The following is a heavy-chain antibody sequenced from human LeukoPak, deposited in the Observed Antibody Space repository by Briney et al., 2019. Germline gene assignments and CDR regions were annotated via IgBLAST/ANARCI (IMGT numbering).Heavy chain of an antibody. J-gene: IGHJ6*03. V-gene: IGHV4-39*01. CDR2: IYYSGST. Sequence: PSETLSLTCTVSGASISTATYYWGWIRQSPGKGLEWIAKIYYSGSTYYNPSLMSRVTISIDMSKNQFSLNLSSVTAADTALYYCARVNHYYFYKDVWGKGTTVTVSS. CDR3: ARVNHYYFYKDV. CDR1: GASISTATYY.